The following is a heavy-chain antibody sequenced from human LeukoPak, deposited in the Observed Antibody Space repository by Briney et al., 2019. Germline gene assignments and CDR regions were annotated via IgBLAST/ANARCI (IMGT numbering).Heavy chain of an antibody. Sequence: GGSLRLSCAASGFTFSSYAMSWVRQAPGKGLEWVSAISGSGGSTYYADSVKGRFTISRDNFKNTLYLQMNSLRAEDTAVYYCAKDGLGIWSRGYFDYWGQGTLVTVSS. CDR3: AKDGLGIWSRGYFDY. D-gene: IGHD7-27*01. CDR1: GFTFSSYA. J-gene: IGHJ4*02. V-gene: IGHV3-23*01. CDR2: ISGSGGST.